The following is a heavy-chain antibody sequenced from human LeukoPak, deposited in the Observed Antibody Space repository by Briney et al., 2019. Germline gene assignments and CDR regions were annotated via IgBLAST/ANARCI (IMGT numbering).Heavy chain of an antibody. CDR1: GGTFSSYA. CDR3: ARDPGSFLAAIYGMDV. D-gene: IGHD2-15*01. V-gene: IGHV1-69*04. CDR2: IIPILGIA. Sequence: SVKVSCKASGGTFSSYAISWVRQAPGQGLEWMGRIIPILGIANYAQKFQGRVTITADKSTSTADMELSSLRSEDTAVYYCARDPGSFLAAIYGMDVWGQGTTVTVSS. J-gene: IGHJ6*02.